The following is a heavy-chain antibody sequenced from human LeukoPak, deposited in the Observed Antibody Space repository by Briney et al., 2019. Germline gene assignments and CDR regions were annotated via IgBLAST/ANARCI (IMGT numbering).Heavy chain of an antibody. CDR3: ARGNQWLVQSAFDI. J-gene: IGHJ3*02. D-gene: IGHD6-19*01. Sequence: SQTLSLTCTVSGGSVSSGDYYWSWIRQPPGKGLEWIGYIYYTGSPNYNPSLKSRVTISVDTSKNQFSLKLSSVTAADTAVYYCARGNQWLVQSAFDIWGQGTMVTVSS. V-gene: IGHV4-30-4*01. CDR1: GGSVSSGDYY. CDR2: IYYTGSP.